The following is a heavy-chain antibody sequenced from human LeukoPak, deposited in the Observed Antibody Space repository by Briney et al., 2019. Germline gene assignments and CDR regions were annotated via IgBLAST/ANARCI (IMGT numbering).Heavy chain of an antibody. J-gene: IGHJ4*02. CDR1: GGSISSSSYY. CDR3: AKLELFTY. D-gene: IGHD1-7*01. Sequence: ETSETLSLTCTVSGGSISSSSYYWGWIRQPPGKGLEWIGSIYYSGSTYYNPSLKSRVTISVDTSKNQFSLKLSSVTAADTAVYYCAKLELFTYWRQGTLVTVSS. V-gene: IGHV4-39*01. CDR2: IYYSGST.